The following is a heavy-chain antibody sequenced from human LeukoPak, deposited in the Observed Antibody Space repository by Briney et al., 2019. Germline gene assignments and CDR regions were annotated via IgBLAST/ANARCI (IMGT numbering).Heavy chain of an antibody. Sequence: GGSLRLSCAASGFTFSTYAMSWVRQAPGKGPEWVLSISGSGGSTYYADSVKGRFTISRDNSKNTLYLQMNSLRADDTAVYYCAKTTYDSSGYYYYYFQHWGQGTLVTVSS. CDR3: AKTTYDSSGYYYYYFQH. D-gene: IGHD3-22*01. CDR1: GFTFSTYA. J-gene: IGHJ1*01. CDR2: ISGSGGST. V-gene: IGHV3-23*01.